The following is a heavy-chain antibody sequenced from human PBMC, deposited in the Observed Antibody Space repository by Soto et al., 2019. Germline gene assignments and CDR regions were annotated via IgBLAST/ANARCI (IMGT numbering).Heavy chain of an antibody. Sequence: QVQLVESGGGVVQPGRSLRLSCAASGFTFSSYAMHWVRQAPGKGLEWVAVISYDGSNKYYADSVKGRFTISRDNSKNTLYLQMNSLRAEDTAVYYCARGIRFLEWLLPDAFDIWGQGTMVTVSS. CDR2: ISYDGSNK. V-gene: IGHV3-30-3*01. CDR1: GFTFSSYA. CDR3: ARGIRFLEWLLPDAFDI. D-gene: IGHD3-3*01. J-gene: IGHJ3*02.